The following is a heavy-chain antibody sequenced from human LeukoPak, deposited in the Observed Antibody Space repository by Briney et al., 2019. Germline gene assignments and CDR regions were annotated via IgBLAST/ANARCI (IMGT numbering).Heavy chain of an antibody. CDR2: INPSGGTT. V-gene: IGHV1-46*01. CDR3: ARDRRPRRSGLVGEGDDAFDI. CDR1: GYTFTSYY. D-gene: IGHD6-19*01. J-gene: IGHJ3*02. Sequence: GASVKVSCKASGYTFTSYYMHWVRQAPGQGLEWMGIINPSGGTTNYAQRFQGTVTMTRDTSTSTAYMELSSLRSEDTAVYYCARDRRPRRSGLVGEGDDAFDIWGQGTMVTVSS.